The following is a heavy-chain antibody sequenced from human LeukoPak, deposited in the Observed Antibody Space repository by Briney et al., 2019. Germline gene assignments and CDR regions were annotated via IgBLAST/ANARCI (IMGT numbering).Heavy chain of an antibody. V-gene: IGHV3-48*04. CDR2: ISSSGSTI. CDR3: ARDGTAAGPGGYYFDY. D-gene: IGHD6-13*01. J-gene: IGHJ4*02. Sequence: GGSLRLSCAASGFNFSRHSMNWVRQAPGKGLEWVSYISSSGSTIYYADSVKGRFTISRDNAKNSLYLQMNSLRAEDTAVYYCARDGTAAGPGGYYFDYWGQGTLVTVSS. CDR1: GFNFSRHS.